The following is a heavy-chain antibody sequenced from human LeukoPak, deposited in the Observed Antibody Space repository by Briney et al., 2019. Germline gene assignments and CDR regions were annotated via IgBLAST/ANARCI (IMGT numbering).Heavy chain of an antibody. CDR2: ISAYNGNT. J-gene: IGHJ5*02. CDR3: ARVWWANEQLASRWFDP. CDR1: GYTFTSYG. V-gene: IGHV1-18*01. Sequence: ASVKVSCKASGYTFTSYGISWVRQAPGQGLEWMGWISAYNGNTNYAQKLHGRVTMTTDTSTSTAYMELRSLRSDDTAVYYCARVWWANEQLASRWFDPWGQGTLVTVSS. D-gene: IGHD6-6*01.